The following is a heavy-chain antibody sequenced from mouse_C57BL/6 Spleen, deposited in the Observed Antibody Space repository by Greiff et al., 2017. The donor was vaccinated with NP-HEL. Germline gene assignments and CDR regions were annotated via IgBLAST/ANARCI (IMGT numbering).Heavy chain of an antibody. D-gene: IGHD1-1*01. V-gene: IGHV1-74*01. Sequence: QVQLQQPGAELVKPGASVKVSCKASGYTFTSYWMHWVKQRPGQGLEWIGRIHPSDSATNYNQKFKGKATLTVDKSSSTAYMQLSSLTSEDAAVYYCAMEDYGSRAMDYWGQGTSVTVSS. J-gene: IGHJ4*01. CDR3: AMEDYGSRAMDY. CDR2: IHPSDSAT. CDR1: GYTFTSYW.